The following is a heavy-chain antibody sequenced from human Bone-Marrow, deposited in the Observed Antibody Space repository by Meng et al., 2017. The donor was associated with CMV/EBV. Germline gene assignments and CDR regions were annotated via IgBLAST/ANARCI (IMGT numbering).Heavy chain of an antibody. CDR1: GFTFSSYG. CDR2: IRYDGSNK. CDR3: ARDRSHYYYYGMDV. V-gene: IGHV3-30*02. Sequence: GESLKISCAASGFTFSSYGMHWVRQAPGKGLEWVAFIRYDGSNKYYADSVKGRFTISRDNSKNTLYLQMNSLRAEDTAVYYCARDRSHYYYYGMDVWGQGTTVTVSS. J-gene: IGHJ6*02.